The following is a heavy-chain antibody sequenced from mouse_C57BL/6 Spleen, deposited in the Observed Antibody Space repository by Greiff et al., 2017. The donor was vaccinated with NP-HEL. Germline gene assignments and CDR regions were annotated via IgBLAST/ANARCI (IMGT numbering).Heavy chain of an antibody. J-gene: IGHJ1*03. CDR1: GYTFTSYW. CDR2: IHPNSGST. CDR3: ARESLTMVVAGDV. Sequence: VQLQQPGAELVKPGASVKLSCKASGYTFTSYWMHWVKQRPGQGLEGIGMIHPNSGSTNYTEKFKSKATLTVDKASSTAYMQLSSLTSEDSAVYYCARESLTMVVAGDVWGTGTTVTGSS. V-gene: IGHV1-64*01. D-gene: IGHD1-1*01.